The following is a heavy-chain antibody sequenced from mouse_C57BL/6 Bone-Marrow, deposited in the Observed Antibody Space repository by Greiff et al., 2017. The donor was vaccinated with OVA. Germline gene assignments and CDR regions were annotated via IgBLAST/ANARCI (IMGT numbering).Heavy chain of an antibody. J-gene: IGHJ1*03. CDR3: ARRYYGSSWYFDV. CDR1: GYTFTSYW. D-gene: IGHD1-1*01. Sequence: QVQLQQPGAELVKPGASVKMSCKASGYTFTSYWITWVKQRPGQGLEWIGAIYPGSGSTNYNEKFKSKATLTVDTSDSTAYMQRSSLTSEDSAVYYCARRYYGSSWYFDVWGTGTTVTVSS. V-gene: IGHV1-55*01. CDR2: IYPGSGST.